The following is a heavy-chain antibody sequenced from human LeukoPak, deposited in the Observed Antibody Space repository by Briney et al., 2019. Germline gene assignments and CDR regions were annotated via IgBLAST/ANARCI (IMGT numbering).Heavy chain of an antibody. D-gene: IGHD3-16*02. CDR2: IKQDGSEK. J-gene: IGHJ4*02. Sequence: GGSLRLSCAASGFTFSSYWMSWVRQAPGKGLEWVANIKQDGSEKYYVDSVKGRFTISRDNAKNSLYLQMNSLRAEDTAVYYCARCIELRYDYVWGSYRYDYFDYWGQGTLVTVSS. CDR1: GFTFSSYW. V-gene: IGHV3-7*01. CDR3: ARCIELRYDYVWGSYRYDYFDY.